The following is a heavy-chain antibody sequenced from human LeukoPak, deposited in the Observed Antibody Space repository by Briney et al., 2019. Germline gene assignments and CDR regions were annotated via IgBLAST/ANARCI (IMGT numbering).Heavy chain of an antibody. V-gene: IGHV4-39*01. Sequence: SETLSLTCTVSGDSISSGTYYWGWIRQPPGKGLEWIGNIYYSGSAYYNPSLKSRVTISVDTSKNQFSLNLSSVTAADTAVCYCARRSYYNYYFDQWGQGTLVTVSS. CDR1: GDSISSGTYY. CDR3: ARRSYYNYYFDQ. J-gene: IGHJ4*02. CDR2: IYYSGSA. D-gene: IGHD1-1*01.